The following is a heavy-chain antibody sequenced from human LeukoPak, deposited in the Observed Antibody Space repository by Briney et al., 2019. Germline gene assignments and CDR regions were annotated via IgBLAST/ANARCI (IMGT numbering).Heavy chain of an antibody. J-gene: IGHJ5*02. CDR2: IYHSGST. CDR3: ARGPYCGGDCYLFDP. D-gene: IGHD2-21*02. V-gene: IGHV4-30-2*01. Sequence: SQTLSLTCAVSGGSISSGGYSWSWIRQPPGKGLEWIGYIYHSGSTYYNPSLKSRATISVDRSKNQFSLKLSSVTAADTAVYYCARGPYCGGDCYLFDPWGQGTLVTVSS. CDR1: GGSISSGGYS.